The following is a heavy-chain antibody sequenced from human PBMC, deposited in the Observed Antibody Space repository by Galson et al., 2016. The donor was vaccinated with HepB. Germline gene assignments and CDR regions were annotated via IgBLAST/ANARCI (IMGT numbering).Heavy chain of an antibody. CDR2: IYSGGRT. D-gene: IGHD6-13*01. CDR3: AKEGICSWFFDS. CDR1: GFTVSSNF. V-gene: IGHV3-53*01. Sequence: SLRLSCAANGFTVSSNFIIWVRQAPGKGLEWVSVIYSGGRTYYADSVKGRFTISRDTSKNTVYLQMNSLRREDTAVYYCAKEGICSWFFDSWGHGTLVTVSS. J-gene: IGHJ4*01.